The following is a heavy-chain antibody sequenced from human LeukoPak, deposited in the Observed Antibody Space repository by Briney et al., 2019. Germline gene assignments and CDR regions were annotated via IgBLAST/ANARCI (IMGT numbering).Heavy chain of an antibody. CDR2: IYPGDSDT. CDR3: ARQAAWSGYYPAPDFDY. CDR1: GYSFTNYW. Sequence: PGESLKISCKGSGYSFTNYWIGWVRQMPGKGLEWMGIIYPGDSDTTYSPSFQGQVTISADKSISTAYLQWSSLKASDTAMYYCARQAAWSGYYPAPDFDYWGQGTLVTVSS. V-gene: IGHV5-51*01. D-gene: IGHD3-3*01. J-gene: IGHJ4*02.